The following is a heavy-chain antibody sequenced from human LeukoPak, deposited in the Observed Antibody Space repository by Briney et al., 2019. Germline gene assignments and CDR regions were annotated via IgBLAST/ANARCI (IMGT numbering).Heavy chain of an antibody. CDR3: ASWSRDGYNRLDY. J-gene: IGHJ4*02. CDR2: IKQDGSEK. D-gene: IGHD5-24*01. V-gene: IGHV3-7*01. CDR1: GFPFSSYW. Sequence: PGGSLRLSCAASGFPFSSYWMSWVRQAPGKGLEWVANIKQDGSEKYYVDSVKGRFTISRDNAKNSLYLQMNSLRAEDTAVYYCASWSRDGYNRLDYWGQGTLVTVSS.